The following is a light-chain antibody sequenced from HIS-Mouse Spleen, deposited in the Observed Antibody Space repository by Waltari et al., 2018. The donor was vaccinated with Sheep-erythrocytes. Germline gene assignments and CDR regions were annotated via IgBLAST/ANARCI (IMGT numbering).Light chain of an antibody. CDR1: QSISSW. V-gene: IGKV1-5*03. J-gene: IGKJ2*01. CDR3: QQYNSYPYT. Sequence: DIQMTQSPSTLSASVGDRITITCRASQSISSWLAWYQQKPGKAPKLLIYKASSLESGVPSRFSGSGSGTEFTLTISSLQPDDFATYYCQQYNSYPYTFGQGTKLEIK. CDR2: KAS.